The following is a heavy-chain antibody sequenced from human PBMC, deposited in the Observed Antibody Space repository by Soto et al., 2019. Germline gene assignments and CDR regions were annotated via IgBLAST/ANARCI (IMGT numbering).Heavy chain of an antibody. CDR3: ARDDSSGYYHTDNWFDP. V-gene: IGHV3-30-3*01. CDR2: ISYDGSNK. Sequence: GGSLRLSCAASGFTFSSYAMHWVRQAPGKGLEWVAVISYDGSNKYYADSVKGRFTISRDNSKNTLYLQMNSLRAEDTAVYYCARDDSSGYYHTDNWFDPWGQGTLVTVSS. D-gene: IGHD3-22*01. J-gene: IGHJ5*02. CDR1: GFTFSSYA.